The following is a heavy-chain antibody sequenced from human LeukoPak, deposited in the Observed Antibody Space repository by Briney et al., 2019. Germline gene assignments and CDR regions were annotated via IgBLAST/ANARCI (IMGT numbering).Heavy chain of an antibody. CDR2: INPNSGGT. CDR1: GYTFTGYY. CDR3: ARVMVYYYGSGGNWFDP. V-gene: IGHV1-2*02. D-gene: IGHD3-10*01. J-gene: IGHJ5*02. Sequence: ASVKVSCKASGYTFTGYYMHWVRQAPGQGLEWMGWINPNSGGTNYAQQFQGRVTMTRDTSISTAYMELSRLRSDDTAVYYCARVMVYYYGSGGNWFDPWGQGTLVTVSS.